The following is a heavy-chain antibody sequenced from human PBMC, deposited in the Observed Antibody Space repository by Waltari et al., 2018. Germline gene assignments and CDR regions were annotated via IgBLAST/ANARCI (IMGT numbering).Heavy chain of an antibody. V-gene: IGHV3-23*01. CDR3: AKGSIFIVVVPAASDF. CDR2: ISGSGGST. D-gene: IGHD2-2*01. Sequence: EVQLLESGGGLVQPGGSLRLSCAASGFTFSRYALSWVRPAPGKGLEWVSAISGSGGSTYYADSVKGRFTISRDNSKNTLYLQMNSLRAEDTAVYYCAKGSIFIVVVPAASDFWGQGTLVTVSS. J-gene: IGHJ4*02. CDR1: GFTFSRYA.